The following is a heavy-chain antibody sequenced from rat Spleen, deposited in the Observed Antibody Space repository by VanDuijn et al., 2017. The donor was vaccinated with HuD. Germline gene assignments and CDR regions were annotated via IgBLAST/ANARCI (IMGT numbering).Heavy chain of an antibody. Sequence: EVQLVESGGGLVQPGRSLKLSCAVSGFTFSNYGMAWVRQAPTKGLEWVATISYDGSNTYYRDSVKGRLTISRDNAENTVYLQMNSLRSEDTATYYCGKDMNYYSSYPFYIMGAWGQGTSVTVSS. J-gene: IGHJ4*01. CDR3: GKDMNYYSSYPFYIMGA. D-gene: IGHD1-2*01. CDR1: GFTFSNYG. CDR2: ISYDGSNT. V-gene: IGHV5-29*01.